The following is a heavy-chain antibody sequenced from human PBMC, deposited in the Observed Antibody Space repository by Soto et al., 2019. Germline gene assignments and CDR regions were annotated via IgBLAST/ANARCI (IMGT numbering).Heavy chain of an antibody. CDR2: IYYSGST. V-gene: IGHV4-59*01. D-gene: IGHD3-10*01. J-gene: IGHJ5*02. CDR1: GGSISSYG. CDR3: TRVGWFGNYNWFDP. Sequence: PSETLSLTCTVSGGSISSYGWSWIRQPPGKELKRIGYIYYSGSTNYNPSLKSQDTISVDTSKKQISLKLSSVTAAETAGYYCTRVGWFGNYNWFDPWGQGTLVTVSS.